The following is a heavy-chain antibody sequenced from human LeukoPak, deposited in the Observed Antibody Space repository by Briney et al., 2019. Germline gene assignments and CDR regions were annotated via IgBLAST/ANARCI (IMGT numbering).Heavy chain of an antibody. D-gene: IGHD2-8*01. J-gene: IGHJ4*02. CDR2: IDSGGPT. Sequence: SETLSLTCTVPVGSINNSTYYWGWIRQPPGKGLEWFGSIDSGGPTYYNPSLKRRLTISEDTSKNQFSLNLGSVTAADTAVYYCARQEIVLMVYPTYFAYWGQGTLVTVSS. V-gene: IGHV4-39*01. CDR1: VGSINNSTYY. CDR3: ARQEIVLMVYPTYFAY.